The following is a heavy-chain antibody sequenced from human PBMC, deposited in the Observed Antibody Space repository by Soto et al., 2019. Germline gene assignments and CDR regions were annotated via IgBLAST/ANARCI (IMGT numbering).Heavy chain of an antibody. CDR3: ARVLRSIAARFYYGMDV. V-gene: IGHV3-7*03. J-gene: IGHJ6*02. D-gene: IGHD6-6*01. CDR2: IKQDGSEK. CDR1: GFTFSSYW. Sequence: GGSLRLSCAASGFTFSSYWMSWVRQAPGKGLEWVANIKQDGSEKYYVDSVKGRFTISRDNAKNSLYLQMNSLRAEDTAVYYCARVLRSIAARFYYGMDVWGQGTTVTVSS.